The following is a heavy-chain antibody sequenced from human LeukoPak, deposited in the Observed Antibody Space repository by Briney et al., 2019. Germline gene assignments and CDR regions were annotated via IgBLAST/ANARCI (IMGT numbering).Heavy chain of an antibody. Sequence: KPSETLSLTCTVSGGSISRSGYYWGWIRQPPGKGLRWIGRIYYGGSTYYNPSRKSRVTISIDTSKNQFSLKLISVTAADTAVYYCARIMGHGHVGVDYWGQGTLITVSS. CDR2: IYYGGST. CDR3: ARIMGHGHVGVDY. J-gene: IGHJ4*02. V-gene: IGHV4-39*07. CDR1: GGSISRSGYY. D-gene: IGHD1-26*01.